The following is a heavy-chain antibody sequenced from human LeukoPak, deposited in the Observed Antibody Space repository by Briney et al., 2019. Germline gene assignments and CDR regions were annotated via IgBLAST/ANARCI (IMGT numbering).Heavy chain of an antibody. Sequence: GGSLRLSCGLSGFYMRICWIQGPRQAPGKGLVCVSRVNSDGASTNYADSVKGRFTISRENAKNSLDLQMNSLRPDVRALYYCVKRQGWYYFDYWGEGALVTVSS. CDR1: GFYMRICW. J-gene: IGHJ4*02. V-gene: IGHV3-74*01. D-gene: IGHD6-19*01. CDR2: VNSDGAST. CDR3: VKRQGWYYFDY.